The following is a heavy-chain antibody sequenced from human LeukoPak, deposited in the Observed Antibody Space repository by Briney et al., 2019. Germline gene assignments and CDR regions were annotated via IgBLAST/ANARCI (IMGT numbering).Heavy chain of an antibody. CDR3: ARAGITGTLRNYYYRGMDV. CDR1: GDSVSSNSAA. V-gene: IGHV6-1*01. Sequence: SQTLSLTCAISGDSVSSNSAAWNWIRQSPSRGLEWLGRTYYRSKWYNDYAVSVKSRITINPGTSKNQFSLQLNSVTPEDTAVYYCARAGITGTLRNYYYRGMDVWGQGTTVTVSS. J-gene: IGHJ6*02. D-gene: IGHD1-20*01. CDR2: TYYRSKWYN.